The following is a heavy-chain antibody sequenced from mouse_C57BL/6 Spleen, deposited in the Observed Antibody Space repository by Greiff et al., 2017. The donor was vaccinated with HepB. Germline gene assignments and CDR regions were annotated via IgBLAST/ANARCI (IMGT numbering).Heavy chain of an antibody. V-gene: IGHV5-6*01. CDR2: IRSGGRYT. Sequence: EVKLVESGGDLVKPGGSLKLSCAASGFTFSSYGMSWVRQTPDKRLEWVATIRSGGRYTYYPDSVKGRFTISRDNAKNTLYLQMSILKSEDTAMYYCASALYYDYDGFAYWGQGTLVTVSA. D-gene: IGHD2-4*01. J-gene: IGHJ3*01. CDR1: GFTFSSYG. CDR3: ASALYYDYDGFAY.